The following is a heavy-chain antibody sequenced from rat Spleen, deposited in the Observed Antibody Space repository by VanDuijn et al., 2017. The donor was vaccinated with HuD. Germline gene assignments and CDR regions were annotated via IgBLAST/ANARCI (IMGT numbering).Heavy chain of an antibody. CDR2: IWTGGST. J-gene: IGHJ2*01. CDR3: ARTYRYKIDY. V-gene: IGHV2-72*01. CDR1: GFSLTSND. D-gene: IGHD1-5*01. Sequence: QVQLKESGPGLMPPSETLSLTCTVSGFSLTSNDVGWVRQPLGKGLVWMGIIWTGGSTAYTSLLKSRLSISRDTSKSQVFLKMNSLQTEDTATYYCARTYRYKIDYWGQGVMVTVSS.